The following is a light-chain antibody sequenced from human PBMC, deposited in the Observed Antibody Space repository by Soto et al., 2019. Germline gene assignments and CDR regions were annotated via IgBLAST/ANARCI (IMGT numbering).Light chain of an antibody. CDR1: SSDVGFYNY. J-gene: IGLJ1*01. CDR2: EVN. CDR3: SSFTTSSTYV. Sequence: QSALTQPASVSGSPGQSITISCTGTSSDVGFYNYVSWYQQHPGKAPKLMIYEVNNRPSGVSNRFSGSKSGNTASLTISGLQAEDDADYYCSSFTTSSTYVFGTGIKLTVL. V-gene: IGLV2-14*01.